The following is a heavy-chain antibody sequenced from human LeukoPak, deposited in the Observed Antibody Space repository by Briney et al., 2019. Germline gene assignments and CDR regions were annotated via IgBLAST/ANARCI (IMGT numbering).Heavy chain of an antibody. V-gene: IGHV4-59*01. CDR3: ARDGSIVGATTDAFDI. CDR1: GGSISSYY. CDR2: IYYSGST. J-gene: IGHJ3*02. Sequence: SETLSLTCTVSGGSISSYYWSWIRQPPGNGLEWIGYIYYSGSTNYNPSLKSRVTISVDTSKNQFSLKLSSVTAADTAVYYCARDGSIVGATTDAFDIWGQGTMVTVSS. D-gene: IGHD1-26*01.